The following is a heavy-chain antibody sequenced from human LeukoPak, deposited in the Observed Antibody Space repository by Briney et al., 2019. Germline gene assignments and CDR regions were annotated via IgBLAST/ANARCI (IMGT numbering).Heavy chain of an antibody. V-gene: IGHV3-21*01. CDR3: TRDGSGFYHYYYMDV. CDR1: GFTFTDYS. CDR2: ISTVSTYK. Sequence: GGSLRLSCAASGFTFTDYSTNWVRQAPGKGLEWVSSISTVSTYKRYEDSAKGRFTISRDNSKNLLYLQMSSLSAEDTAVYYCTRDGSGFYHYYYMDVWGKGTTVTVSS. D-gene: IGHD6-25*01. J-gene: IGHJ6*03.